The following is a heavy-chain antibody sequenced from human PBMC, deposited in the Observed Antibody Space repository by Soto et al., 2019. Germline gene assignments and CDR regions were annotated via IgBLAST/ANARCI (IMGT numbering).Heavy chain of an antibody. V-gene: IGHV4-59*01. D-gene: IGHD1-1*01. J-gene: IGHJ6*02. Sequence: SETLSLTCTVSGGSISSYYWSWIRQPPGKGLEWIGYIYYSGSTNYNPSLKSRVTISVDTSKNQFSLKLSSVTAADTAVYYCARGLDPQHYYYYGMDVWGQGTTVTVSS. CDR1: GGSISSYY. CDR3: ARGLDPQHYYYYGMDV. CDR2: IYYSGST.